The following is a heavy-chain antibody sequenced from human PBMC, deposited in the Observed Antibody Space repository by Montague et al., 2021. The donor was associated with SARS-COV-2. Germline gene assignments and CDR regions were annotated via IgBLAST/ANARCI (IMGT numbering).Heavy chain of an antibody. J-gene: IGHJ4*02. CDR1: SGSISSYY. Sequence: SETLSLTCAVSSGSISSYYWSWIRQPPGKGLEWIGYICYSGSTNYNPSLKSRVTISVDTSKNQFSLKLSSVTAADTAVYYCARGFDYWGQGTLVTVSS. CDR3: ARGFDY. V-gene: IGHV4-59*01. CDR2: ICYSGST.